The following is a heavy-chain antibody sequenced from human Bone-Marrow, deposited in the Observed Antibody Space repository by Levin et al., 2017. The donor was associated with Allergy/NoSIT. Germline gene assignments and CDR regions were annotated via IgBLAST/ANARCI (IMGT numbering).Heavy chain of an antibody. J-gene: IGHJ4*02. CDR1: GFTFSSYA. D-gene: IGHD6-13*01. CDR3: AKCESSSWSFDS. CDR2: VSGFGGTT. V-gene: IGHV3-23*01. Sequence: LSLTCAASGFTFSSYAMNWVRQAPGKGLEWVSSVSGFGGTTYYGDSVKGRFTVSRDNSKNTLYLQMDSLRDEDTAIYYCAKCESSSWSFDSWGQGTLVTVSS.